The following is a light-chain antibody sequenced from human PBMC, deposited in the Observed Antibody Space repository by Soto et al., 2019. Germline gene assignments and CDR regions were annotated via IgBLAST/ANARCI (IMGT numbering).Light chain of an antibody. V-gene: IGKV3-20*01. CDR1: QTVRNNY. Sequence: EFVLTQSPGTLSLSPGEIATLSCRASQTVRNNYLAWYQQKPCQAPRLLIYDASSRATGIPDRFSGGGTGTDFTLTISRLEPEVFALYYCQKFSSYPLTFGGGPKVDIK. J-gene: IGKJ4*01. CDR2: DAS. CDR3: QKFSSYPLT.